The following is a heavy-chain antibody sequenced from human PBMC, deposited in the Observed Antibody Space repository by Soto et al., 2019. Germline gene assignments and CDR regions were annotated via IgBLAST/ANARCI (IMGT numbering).Heavy chain of an antibody. CDR3: ARERKFDFWRKGLDV. CDR2: MEPNRGSA. D-gene: IGHD3-3*01. Sequence: VASVKVSCKASGYTFTTYDINWVRQAPGQGLEWLGWMEPNRGSAGYAQNFQGRITMTRNISRNTAHMELSSLQSEDTAVYYCARERKFDFWRKGLDVWGQGTTVTVSS. J-gene: IGHJ6*01. V-gene: IGHV1-8*01. CDR1: GYTFTTYD.